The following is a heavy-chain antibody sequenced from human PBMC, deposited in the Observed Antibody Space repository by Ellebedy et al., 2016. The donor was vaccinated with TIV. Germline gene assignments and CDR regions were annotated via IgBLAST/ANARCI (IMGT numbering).Heavy chain of an antibody. Sequence: MPGGSLRLSCAVYGGSFSGYYWSRIRQPPGKGLEWIGEINHSGSTNYNPSLQSRVTLSVDTSKKQFSLRLSAVTAADTAVYYCARGRPYYNHGLDVWGQGTTVIVSS. CDR2: INHSGST. CDR3: ARGRPYYNHGLDV. J-gene: IGHJ6*02. CDR1: GGSFSGYY. V-gene: IGHV4-34*01.